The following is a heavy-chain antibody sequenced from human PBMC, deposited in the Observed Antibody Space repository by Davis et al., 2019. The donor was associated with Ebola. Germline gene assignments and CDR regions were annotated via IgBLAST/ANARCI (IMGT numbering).Heavy chain of an antibody. CDR1: GGSFSGYY. Sequence: MPSETLPLTCAVYGGSFSGYYWSWIRQPPGKGLEWIGEINHSGSTNYNPSLKSRVTISVDTSKNQFSLGLSSVTAADTAVYFCARGISGWYGVLPDYWGQGTLVTVSS. CDR3: ARGISGWYGVLPDY. D-gene: IGHD6-19*01. V-gene: IGHV4-34*01. CDR2: INHSGST. J-gene: IGHJ4*02.